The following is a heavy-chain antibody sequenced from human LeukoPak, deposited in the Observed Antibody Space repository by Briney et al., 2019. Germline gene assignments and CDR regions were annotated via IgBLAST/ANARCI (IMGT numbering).Heavy chain of an antibody. J-gene: IGHJ4*02. CDR3: ASTENFDY. V-gene: IGHV1-2*02. CDR2: INPNSGGT. CDR1: GYTLTELS. Sequence: ASVKVSCKVSGYTLTELSMHWVRQAPGKGLEWMGWINPNSGGTNYAQKFQGRVTMTRDTSISTAYMELSRLRSDDTAVYYCASTENFDYWGQGTLVTVSS.